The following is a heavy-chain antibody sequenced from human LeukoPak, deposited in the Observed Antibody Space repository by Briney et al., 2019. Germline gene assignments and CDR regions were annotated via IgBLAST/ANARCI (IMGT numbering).Heavy chain of an antibody. V-gene: IGHV4-59*08. CDR2: IYYSGIT. D-gene: IGHD6-19*01. CDR3: ARLYSSGWYYFDY. J-gene: IGHJ4*02. Sequence: SETLSFTCTVPGRSIRSYYWSWSRKSPGKGLKWIGYIYYSGITNYNPSLKSRVTISVDTSKNQFSLTLSSVTAADTAVYYCARLYSSGWYYFDYCGQGTLVTVSS. CDR1: GRSIRSYY.